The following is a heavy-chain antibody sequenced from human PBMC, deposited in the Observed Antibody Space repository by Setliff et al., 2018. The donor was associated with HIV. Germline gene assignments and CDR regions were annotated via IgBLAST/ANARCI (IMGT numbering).Heavy chain of an antibody. Sequence: SETLSLTCTVSGAYISSYCWGWIRQPPGKGLEWIGDIYYSGNTHFNPSLKSRVTISLDTSKNQVFLKLTSVTAADTAVYYCARDLGRITLSGVNEGWFDPWGQGTLVTVSS. D-gene: IGHD3-3*01. CDR3: ARDLGRITLSGVNEGWFDP. CDR1: GAYISSYC. CDR2: IYYSGNT. V-gene: IGHV4-59*01. J-gene: IGHJ5*02.